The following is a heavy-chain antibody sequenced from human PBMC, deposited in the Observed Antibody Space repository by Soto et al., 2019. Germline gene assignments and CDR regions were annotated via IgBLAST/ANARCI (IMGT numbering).Heavy chain of an antibody. J-gene: IGHJ3*02. Sequence: ASVKVSCKASGYTFTSYAMHWVRQAPGQRLEWMGWINAGNGNTKYSQKFQGRVTITRDTSASTAYMELSSLRSEDTAVYYCARLEGGTGDAFDIWGRGTMVTVSS. D-gene: IGHD2-15*01. CDR1: GYTFTSYA. CDR2: INAGNGNT. V-gene: IGHV1-3*01. CDR3: ARLEGGTGDAFDI.